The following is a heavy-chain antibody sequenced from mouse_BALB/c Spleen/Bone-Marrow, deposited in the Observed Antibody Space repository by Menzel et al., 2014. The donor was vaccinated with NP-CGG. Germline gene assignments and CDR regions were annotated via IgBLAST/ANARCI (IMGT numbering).Heavy chain of an antibody. J-gene: IGHJ2*01. V-gene: IGHV14-3*02. CDR2: IDPASGNI. CDR1: GFNIKDTY. Sequence: EVQLQQSGTDLVKPGASVKFSCTASGFNIKDTYMHWVKQRPEQGLDWIGRIDPASGNIQYDPKFQGRAAMTADTSSNTAYLQLSSLTSEDTAVYYCASLTGTFDYWGQGTPLTVSS. D-gene: IGHD4-1*01. CDR3: ASLTGTFDY.